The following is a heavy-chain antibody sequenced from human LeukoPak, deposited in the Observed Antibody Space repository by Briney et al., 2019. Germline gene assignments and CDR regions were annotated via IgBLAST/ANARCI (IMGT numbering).Heavy chain of an antibody. J-gene: IGHJ5*02. CDR1: GFTFRNYA. CDR2: ISHDGSNK. Sequence: GGPLRLSCAASGFTFRNYAMHWVRQAPGKGLEWVAVISHDGSNKYYVDSVKGRFTISRDNSKNTLYLQMNSLRAEDTAVYYCAKTVSFRWFDPWGQGTLVTVSS. D-gene: IGHD2-21*02. V-gene: IGHV3-30-3*01. CDR3: AKTVSFRWFDP.